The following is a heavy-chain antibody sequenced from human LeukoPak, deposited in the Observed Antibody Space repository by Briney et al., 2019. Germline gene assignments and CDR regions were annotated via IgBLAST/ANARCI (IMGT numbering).Heavy chain of an antibody. CDR2: IYPGDSDT. Sequence: GESLKISCKGSGYSFTSYWIGWVRQMPGKGLEWMGIIYPGDSDTRYSPSFQGQVTISADKSISTAYLQWSSLKASDTAVYYCARLGNDFWSGYYPPDKKSYYYMDVWGKGTTVTVSS. CDR1: GYSFTSYW. J-gene: IGHJ6*03. V-gene: IGHV5-51*01. D-gene: IGHD3-3*01. CDR3: ARLGNDFWSGYYPPDKKSYYYMDV.